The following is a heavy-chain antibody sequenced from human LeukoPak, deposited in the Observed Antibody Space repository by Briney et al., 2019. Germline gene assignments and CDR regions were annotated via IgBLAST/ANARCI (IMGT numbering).Heavy chain of an antibody. CDR1: GFTFSNYA. CDR2: ISAGGGST. J-gene: IGHJ3*01. V-gene: IGHV3-23*01. D-gene: IGHD1-14*01. CDR3: AKPYITGRVDSFDL. Sequence: GGSLRLSCSASGFTFSNYACHWVRQAPGKGLEWFSGISAGGGSTYYADSVKGRFTISRDNSKNTLHLQMNSLRAEDTAVYYCAKPYITGRVDSFDLWGQGTVVTVSS.